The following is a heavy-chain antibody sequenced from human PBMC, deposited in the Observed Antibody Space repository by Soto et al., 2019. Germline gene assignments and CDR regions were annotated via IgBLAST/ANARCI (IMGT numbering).Heavy chain of an antibody. V-gene: IGHV3-30*18. CDR1: GFTFSSYG. J-gene: IGHJ6*02. Sequence: AGALRLSCAASGFTFSSYGMHWVRQAPGKGLEWVAVISYDGSNKYYADSVKGRFTISRDNSKNTLYLQMNSLRAEDTAVYYCAKNGPSSSSLGGYYYYYGMDVWGQGTTVTVSS. D-gene: IGHD6-6*01. CDR2: ISYDGSNK. CDR3: AKNGPSSSSLGGYYYYYGMDV.